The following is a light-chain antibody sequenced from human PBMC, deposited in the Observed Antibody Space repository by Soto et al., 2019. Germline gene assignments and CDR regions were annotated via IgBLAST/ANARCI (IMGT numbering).Light chain of an antibody. CDR2: DVS. J-gene: IGLJ1*01. CDR1: SSDVGGFDH. Sequence: QSVLTQPASVSGSPGQSITISCTGASSDVGGFDHVSWYQQHPGKVPRLLIYDVSSRPSGVSDRFSGSKSGNTASLTISGLQAEDEADYYCNSFTTTNTYVFGTGTKVIVL. CDR3: NSFTTTNTYV. V-gene: IGLV2-14*03.